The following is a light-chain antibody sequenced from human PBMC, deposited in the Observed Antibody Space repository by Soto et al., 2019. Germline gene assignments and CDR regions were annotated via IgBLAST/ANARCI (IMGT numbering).Light chain of an antibody. J-gene: IGLJ3*02. CDR3: SSTAGNNNLV. CDR1: SSDVGGHNY. CDR2: EVS. Sequence: QSALTQSPSASGSPGQSVTISCTGSSSDVGGHNYVSWYQHHPGKAPKLIIYEVSKRPSGVPDRFSGSESGNTASLTVSGLQAEDEAVYYCSSTAGNNNLVFGGGTKLTVL. V-gene: IGLV2-8*01.